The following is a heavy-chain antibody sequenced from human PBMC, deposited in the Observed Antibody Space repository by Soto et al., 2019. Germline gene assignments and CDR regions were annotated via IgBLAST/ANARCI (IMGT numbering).Heavy chain of an antibody. D-gene: IGHD2-15*01. CDR3: ARRYSPGYCSGGASCYYYYYYMDV. CDR2: IYYSGST. J-gene: IGHJ6*03. Sequence: QVQLQESGPGLVKPSETLSLTCNVSGDSISTYYWNWIRQSPGKGLEWIGYIYYSGSTNYNPSLKSRVTISAGPSKNQFSLKLSPVTAADTAVYYCARRYSPGYCSGGASCYYYYYYMDVWGRGAPVTVSS. CDR1: GDSISTYY. V-gene: IGHV4-59*08.